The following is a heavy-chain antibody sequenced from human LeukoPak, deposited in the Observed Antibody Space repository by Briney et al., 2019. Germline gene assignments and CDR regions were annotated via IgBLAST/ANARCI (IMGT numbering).Heavy chain of an antibody. CDR2: INHSGST. CDR3: ARGRLRNLDY. J-gene: IGHJ4*02. V-gene: IGHV4-34*01. CDR1: GGSISSYY. Sequence: SETLSLACTVSGGSISSYYWSWIRQPPGKGLEWIGEINHSGSTNYNPSLKSRVTISVDTSKNQFSLKLSSVTAADTAVYYCARGRLRNLDYWGQGTLVTVSS. D-gene: IGHD4-17*01.